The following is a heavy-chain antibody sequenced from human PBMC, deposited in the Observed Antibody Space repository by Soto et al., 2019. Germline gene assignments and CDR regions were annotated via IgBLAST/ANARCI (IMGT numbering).Heavy chain of an antibody. CDR3: ARAGSFGVDEYFQY. CDR2: INPHDGGT. Sequence: ASVKVSFKASGYTFTDFFVHWVRQAPGQGLEWMGWINPHDGGTKYAQKFQGRVTMTWDTSISTAFTELNGLRPDDTAIYFCARAGSFGVDEYFQYWGEGSLVTVSS. V-gene: IGHV1-2*02. D-gene: IGHD3-3*02. CDR1: GYTFTDFF. J-gene: IGHJ1*01.